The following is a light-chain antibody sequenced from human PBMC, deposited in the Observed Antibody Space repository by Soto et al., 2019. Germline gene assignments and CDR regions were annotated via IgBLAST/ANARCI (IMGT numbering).Light chain of an antibody. CDR3: QQSYSTPLFT. J-gene: IGKJ3*01. CDR1: QSIRSY. Sequence: DIQMTQSPSSLSASVGDRVTITCRASQSIRSYLNWYQQKPGKAPKLLIYAASSLQSGVPSRFSGSGSGTDFTLIISSLQPEDFATYYCQQSYSTPLFTFGPGTKVDIK. CDR2: AAS. V-gene: IGKV1-39*01.